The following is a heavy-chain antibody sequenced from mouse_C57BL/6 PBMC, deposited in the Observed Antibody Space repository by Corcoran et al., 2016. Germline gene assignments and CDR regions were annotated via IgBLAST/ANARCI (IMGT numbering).Heavy chain of an antibody. CDR1: GYTFTDYY. J-gene: IGHJ2*01. V-gene: IGHV1-84*01. CDR2: IYPGSGNT. CDR3: APEDYYGSVDY. Sequence: LVKPGASVKISCKASGYTFTDYYINWGKQRPGQGIEWIGWIYPGSGNTKYNEKFKGKATLTVDTSSSTAYMQLSSLTSEDSAVYFCAPEDYYGSVDYWGQGTTLAVSS. D-gene: IGHD1-1*01.